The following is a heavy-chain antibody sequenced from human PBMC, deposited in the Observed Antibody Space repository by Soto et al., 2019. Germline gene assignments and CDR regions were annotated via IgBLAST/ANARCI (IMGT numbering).Heavy chain of an antibody. CDR2: ISAYNGNT. CDR1: GYTITSYD. CDR3: AREGPPEDY. Sequence: ASVKVSCKASGYTITSYDINCVRQATGQGLEWMGWISAYNGNTKYAQKVQGRVTMTTDTSTSTAYMELRSLRSDDTAVYYCAREGPPEDYWGQGTLVTVSS. V-gene: IGHV1-18*01. J-gene: IGHJ4*02.